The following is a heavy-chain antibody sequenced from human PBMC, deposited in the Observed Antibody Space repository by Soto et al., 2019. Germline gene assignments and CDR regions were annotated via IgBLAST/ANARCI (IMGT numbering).Heavy chain of an antibody. CDR3: ARDRGGDCSGGSCSPPSYYYYGMDV. J-gene: IGHJ6*02. V-gene: IGHV3-30-3*01. Sequence: GGSLRLSCAASGFTFSSYAMHWVRHAPGKGLEWVAVISYDGSNKYYADSVKGRFTISRDNSKNTLYLQMNSLRAEDTAVYYCARDRGGDCSGGSCSPPSYYYYGMDVWGQGTTVTVSS. CDR1: GFTFSSYA. D-gene: IGHD2-15*01. CDR2: ISYDGSNK.